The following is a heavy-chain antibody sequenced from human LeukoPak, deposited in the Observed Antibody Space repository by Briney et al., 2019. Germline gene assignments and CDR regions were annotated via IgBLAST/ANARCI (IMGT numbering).Heavy chain of an antibody. J-gene: IGHJ5*02. Sequence: SDTLSLTCTVSGGSISSSSYYWGWIRNPPGKGLEWIGSIYYGGSTYYNPSLKSRVTISVDTSKNQFSLKLSSVTAADTAVYYCARLISYYDSSGYPLWFDPWGQGTLVTVSS. D-gene: IGHD3-22*01. V-gene: IGHV4-39*01. CDR1: GGSISSSSYY. CDR3: ARLISYYDSSGYPLWFDP. CDR2: IYYGGST.